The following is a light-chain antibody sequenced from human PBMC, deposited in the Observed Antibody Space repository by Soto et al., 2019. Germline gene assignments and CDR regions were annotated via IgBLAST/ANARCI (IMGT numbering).Light chain of an antibody. CDR2: DNN. CDR1: SSNIGHSS. J-gene: IGLJ3*02. Sequence: QSVLTQPPSVSAAPGQKVTISCSGSSSNIGHSSVSWFQHLPGTAPKLVIYDNNNRPSGIPDRFSGSKYGTSATLGITGLQTGDEADYYCEAWDSSLSAWVFGGGTKLTVL. CDR3: EAWDSSLSAWV. V-gene: IGLV1-51*01.